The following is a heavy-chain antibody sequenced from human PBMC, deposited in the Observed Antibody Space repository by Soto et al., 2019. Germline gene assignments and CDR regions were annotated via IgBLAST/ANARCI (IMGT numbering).Heavy chain of an antibody. CDR2: IIPIFGTA. J-gene: IGHJ6*02. CDR1: GGTFSSYA. V-gene: IGHV1-69*12. D-gene: IGHD2-2*01. Sequence: QVQLVQSGAEVKKPGSSVKVSCKASGGTFSSYAISWVRQAPGQGLEWMGGIIPIFGTANYAQKFQGRVTITADESTSTAYMELSSLRSEDTAVYYCARDLDIVLVLAAMPQRDYYGMDVWGQGTTVTVSS. CDR3: ARDLDIVLVLAAMPQRDYYGMDV.